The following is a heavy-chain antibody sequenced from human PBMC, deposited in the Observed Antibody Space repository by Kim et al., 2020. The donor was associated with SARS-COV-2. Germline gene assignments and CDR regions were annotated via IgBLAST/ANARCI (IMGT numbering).Heavy chain of an antibody. CDR3: AKVPSGRFGLKLGGQYYYSGMDV. CDR2: IMPALNKA. V-gene: IGHV1-69*10. J-gene: IGHJ6*02. CDR1: GGVFRSYG. D-gene: IGHD1-26*01. Sequence: SVKVSCMASGGVFRSYGITWVRQAPGHGLEWLGGIMPALNKAHFAQKFQGRVTITADESTTTVYLDLSSLTFEDTAIYFCAKVPSGRFGLKLGGQYYYSGMDVWGQGTTVTVSS.